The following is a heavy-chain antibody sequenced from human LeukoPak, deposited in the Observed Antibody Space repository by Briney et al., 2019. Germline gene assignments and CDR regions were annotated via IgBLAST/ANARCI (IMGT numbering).Heavy chain of an antibody. J-gene: IGHJ4*02. CDR1: GGSISSYY. D-gene: IGHD3-22*01. Sequence: PSEALSLTCTVSGGSISSYYWSWIRQPPGKGLEWIGYIYYSGSTNYNPSLKSRVTISVDTSKNQFSLKLSSVTAADTAVYYCARGAVVAPDYWGQGTLVTVSS. CDR3: ARGAVVAPDY. CDR2: IYYSGST. V-gene: IGHV4-59*01.